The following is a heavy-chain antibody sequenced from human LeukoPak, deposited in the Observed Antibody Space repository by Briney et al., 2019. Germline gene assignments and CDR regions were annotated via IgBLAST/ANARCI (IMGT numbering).Heavy chain of an antibody. CDR1: GYTFTGYY. CDR2: INPNSGNT. V-gene: IGHV1-8*02. J-gene: IGHJ4*02. Sequence: ASEKVSCKASGYTFTGYYMHWVRQAPGQGLEWMGWINPNSGNTGYAQKFQGRVTMTRNTSISTAYMELSSLRSEDTAVYYCARAPSYCSGGSCYSELGYWGQGTLVTVSS. CDR3: ARAPSYCSGGSCYSELGY. D-gene: IGHD2-15*01.